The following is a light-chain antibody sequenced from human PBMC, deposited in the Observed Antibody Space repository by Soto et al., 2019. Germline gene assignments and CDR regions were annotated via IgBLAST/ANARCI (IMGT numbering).Light chain of an antibody. CDR3: AAWDDSLSGYV. J-gene: IGLJ1*01. CDR1: SSNIGSNY. Sequence: QSVLTQPPSASGTPGQSVTSSCSGSSSNIGSNYVYWYQQLPGTAPKLLIYRNNQRPSGVPDRFSGSKSGTSASLAISGLRSEDEADYYCAAWDDSLSGYVFGTGTKVTVL. V-gene: IGLV1-47*01. CDR2: RNN.